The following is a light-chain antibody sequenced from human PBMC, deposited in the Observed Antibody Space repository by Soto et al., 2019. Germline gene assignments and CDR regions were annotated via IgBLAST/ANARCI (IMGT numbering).Light chain of an antibody. Sequence: MTQSPSTLSVSTGERATLSCRASQSISNKLAWYQHKPGQAPRLLIYDTSTRVAGIPARFTGSGSGTDFTLTISSLQSEDFAVYYCQQYNIWRSISFGQGTRLAI. CDR1: QSISNK. CDR3: QQYNIWRSIS. J-gene: IGKJ5*01. CDR2: DTS. V-gene: IGKV3-15*01.